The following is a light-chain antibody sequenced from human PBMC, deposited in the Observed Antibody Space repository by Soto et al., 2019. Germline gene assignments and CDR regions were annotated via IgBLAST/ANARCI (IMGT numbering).Light chain of an antibody. Sequence: QSALTQPASVSGSPGQSITISCTGTSSDVGGYNYVSWYQQHPGKAPKLMIYDVSSRPSGVSXRFSGSKSGNTAXLTXSGLQAEDEADYYCSSYTSSSTYVFGTGTQLTVL. J-gene: IGLJ1*01. V-gene: IGLV2-14*01. CDR2: DVS. CDR1: SSDVGGYNY. CDR3: SSYTSSSTYV.